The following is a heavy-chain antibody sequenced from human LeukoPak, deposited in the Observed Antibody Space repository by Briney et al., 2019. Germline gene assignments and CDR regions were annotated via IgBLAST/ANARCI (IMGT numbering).Heavy chain of an antibody. CDR1: GYTFTGYY. D-gene: IGHD5-18*01. Sequence: ASVKVSCKAAGYTFTGYYMHWVRQAPGQGLEWMGWINPNSGGTNYAQKFQGRVTMTRDTSISTAYMELSRLRSDDTAVYYCARGYSYGFKSAFDIWGQGTMVTVSS. CDR2: INPNSGGT. V-gene: IGHV1-2*02. CDR3: ARGYSYGFKSAFDI. J-gene: IGHJ3*02.